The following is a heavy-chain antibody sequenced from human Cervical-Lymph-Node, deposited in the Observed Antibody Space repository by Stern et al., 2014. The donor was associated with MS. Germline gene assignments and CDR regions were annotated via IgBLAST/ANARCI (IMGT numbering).Heavy chain of an antibody. CDR1: GFTFSSYG. V-gene: IGHV3-33*01. D-gene: IGHD6-19*01. J-gene: IGHJ4*02. Sequence: VQLVESGGGVVQPGRSLRLSCAASGFTFSSYGMHWVRQAPGKGLEWVAVIWYDGSNKYYADSVKGRFTISRDNSKNTLYLQMNSLRAEDTAVYYCARDRGSSGWYVDYWGQGTLVTVSS. CDR2: IWYDGSNK. CDR3: ARDRGSSGWYVDY.